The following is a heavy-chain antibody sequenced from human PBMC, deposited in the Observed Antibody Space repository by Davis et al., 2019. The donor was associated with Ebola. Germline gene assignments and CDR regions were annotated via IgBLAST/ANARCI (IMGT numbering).Heavy chain of an antibody. CDR2: ITNSAGVT. D-gene: IGHD1-14*01. V-gene: IGHV3-23*01. J-gene: IGHJ5*02. CDR3: AKNNLSHVNWFDP. Sequence: GGSLRLSCAVSGFTFSNYAMSWVRQAPGKGLEWVSTITNSAGVTYYADSVKGRFTISRDNSKNALYLQMNSLRAEDTALYYCAKNNLSHVNWFDPWGQGTLVAVSS. CDR1: GFTFSNYA.